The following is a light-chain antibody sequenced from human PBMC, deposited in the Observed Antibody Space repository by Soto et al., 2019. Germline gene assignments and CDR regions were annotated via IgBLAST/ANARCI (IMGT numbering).Light chain of an antibody. J-gene: IGKJ2*01. CDR1: QSVSSSY. V-gene: IGKV3-20*01. CDR3: QQYGSSPYT. CDR2: GAS. Sequence: EIVLTQSPGTLSLSPGERATLSCRASQSVSSSYLAWYQQKPVQAPRLLIYGASSRATSIPDRFSGSGSGRDFTLTISRLEPEEFAVYYCQQYGSSPYTFGQGTKVESK.